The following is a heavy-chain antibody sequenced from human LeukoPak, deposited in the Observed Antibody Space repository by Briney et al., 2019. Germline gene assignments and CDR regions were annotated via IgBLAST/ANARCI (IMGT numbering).Heavy chain of an antibody. V-gene: IGHV4-4*07. CDR1: GGSISSYY. D-gene: IGHD6-13*01. CDR2: IYTSGST. Sequence: SETLSLTCTVSGGSISSYYWSWIRQPAGKGLEWIGRIYTSGSTNYNPSLKSRVTMSVDTSKNQFSLKLSSVTAADTAVYYCARGGTAAGTFRYYYYYYMDVWGKGTTVTIPS. CDR3: ARGGTAAGTFRYYYYYYMDV. J-gene: IGHJ6*03.